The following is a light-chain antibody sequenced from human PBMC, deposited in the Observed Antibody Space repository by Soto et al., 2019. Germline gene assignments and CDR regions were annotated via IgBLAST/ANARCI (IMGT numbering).Light chain of an antibody. J-gene: IGLJ3*02. CDR1: SGSVSTSYY. V-gene: IGLV8-61*01. Sequence: VVTQEPSFSVSPGGTVTLTCGLSSGSVSTSYYPSWYQQTPGQAPRTLIYSTNTRSSGVPDRFSGSILGNKAALTITGAQADDESDYYCVLYMGSGIGVFGGGTKLTVL. CDR3: VLYMGSGIGV. CDR2: STN.